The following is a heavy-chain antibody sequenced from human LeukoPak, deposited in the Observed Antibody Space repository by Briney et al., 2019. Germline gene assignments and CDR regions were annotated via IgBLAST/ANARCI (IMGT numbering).Heavy chain of an antibody. D-gene: IGHD6-19*01. Sequence: GGSLRLSCAASGFTFDDYAMHWVRQAPGKGLEWVSGISWNSGSIGYADSVKGRFTISRDNAKNSLYLQMNSLRAEDTALYYCAKDMGPTSIAVAGFDYWGQGTLVTVSS. CDR3: AKDMGPTSIAVAGFDY. V-gene: IGHV3-9*01. J-gene: IGHJ4*02. CDR1: GFTFDDYA. CDR2: ISWNSGSI.